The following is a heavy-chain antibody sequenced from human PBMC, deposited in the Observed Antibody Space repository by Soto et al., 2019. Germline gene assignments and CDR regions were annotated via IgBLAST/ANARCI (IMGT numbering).Heavy chain of an antibody. CDR1: GYTFTSYG. CDR2: IRGYNVNT. J-gene: IGHJ6*02. CDR3: AREGQPRYYYYFMDV. V-gene: IGHV1-18*01. Sequence: QVQVVQSGDEVKKPGASVKVSCKASGYTFTSYGFSWVRQAPGQGLEWMGWIRGYNVNTNYAEEFQGRVTMTTDITTSTAHMQRRSVCSVETAVYYCAREGQPRYYYYFMDVWRQGTTVTVAS.